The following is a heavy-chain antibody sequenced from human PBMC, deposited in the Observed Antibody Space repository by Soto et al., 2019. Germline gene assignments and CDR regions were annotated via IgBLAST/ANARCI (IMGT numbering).Heavy chain of an antibody. CDR3: AGESRKKYYYGMDV. Sequence: SETLSLPCTASGGSISSYYWSWIRQPPRKGLEWIGYIYYSWSTNYNPSLKSRVTISVDTSKNQFSLKLSSVPAADTAVDCCAGESRKKYYYGMDVWVQGTTVTVSS. V-gene: IGHV4-59*01. CDR2: IYYSWST. J-gene: IGHJ6*02. CDR1: GGSISSYY.